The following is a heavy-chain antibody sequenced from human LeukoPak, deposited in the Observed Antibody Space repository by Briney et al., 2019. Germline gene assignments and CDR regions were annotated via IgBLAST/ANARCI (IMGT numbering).Heavy chain of an antibody. V-gene: IGHV4-39*01. CDR3: ARHVVTVTTRWFDP. CDR2: IYYSGST. J-gene: IGHJ5*02. CDR1: GGSISSSSYY. Sequence: PSETLSLTCTVSGGSISSSSYYWGWIRQPPGKGLEWIGSIYYSGSTYYNPSLKSRVTISVDTSKNQFSLKLSSVTAADTAVYYCARHVVTVTTRWFDPWGQGTLVTVSS. D-gene: IGHD4-17*01.